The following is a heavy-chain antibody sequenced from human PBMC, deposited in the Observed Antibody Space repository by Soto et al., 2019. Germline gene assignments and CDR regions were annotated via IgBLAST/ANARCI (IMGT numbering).Heavy chain of an antibody. Sequence: EVQLVESGGGLVQPGRSLRLSCAASGFTFDDYAMHWVRQAPGKGLEWVSGISWNSGSIGYADSVKGRFTISRDNAKNSLYLQMNSLRAEDTALYYCAKDIRDGYLFDYWGQGTLVTVSS. J-gene: IGHJ4*02. D-gene: IGHD5-12*01. CDR1: GFTFDDYA. CDR3: AKDIRDGYLFDY. V-gene: IGHV3-9*01. CDR2: ISWNSGSI.